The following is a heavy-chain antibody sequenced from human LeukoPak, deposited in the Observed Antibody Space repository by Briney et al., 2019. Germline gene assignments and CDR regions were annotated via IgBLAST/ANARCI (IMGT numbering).Heavy chain of an antibody. V-gene: IGHV4-38-2*01. J-gene: IGHJ4*02. CDR3: ANLRGYSYGRFDY. CDR1: GYSISSGYY. D-gene: IGHD5-18*01. CDR2: IYHSGST. Sequence: SETLSLTCAVSGYSISSGYYWGGIRQPPGKGLEWIGSIYHSGSTYYNPSLKSRVTISVDTSKNQFSLKLSSVTAADTAVYYCANLRGYSYGRFDYWGQGTLVTVSS.